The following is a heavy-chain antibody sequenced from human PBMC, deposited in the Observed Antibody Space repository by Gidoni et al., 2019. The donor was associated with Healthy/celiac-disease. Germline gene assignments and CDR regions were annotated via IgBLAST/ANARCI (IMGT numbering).Heavy chain of an antibody. D-gene: IGHD6-13*01. J-gene: IGHJ4*02. CDR2: ISYDGTNK. V-gene: IGHV3-30-3*01. CDR1: GVTFSSYA. CDR3: ARENSSSWSPFDY. Sequence: QVQLVESGGGVVQPGRSLRLSCAASGVTFSSYALQWGRQAPSKGLEWVAVISYDGTNKYYADSVKGRFTISRDNSKNTLYLQMNSLRAEDTAVYYCARENSSSWSPFDYWGQGTLVTVSS.